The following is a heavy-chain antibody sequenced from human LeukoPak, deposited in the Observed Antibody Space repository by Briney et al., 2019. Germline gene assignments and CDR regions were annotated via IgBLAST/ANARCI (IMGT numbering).Heavy chain of an antibody. J-gene: IGHJ3*02. CDR2: IYYSGSN. CDR3: ARNVDASLVRSINKYCSSTSCYQGGFDAFDI. Sequence: ETLSLTCTISGASISGFYWSWIRQPPGKGLEWIGSIYYSGSNYYNPSLKSRVTISVDTSKNQFSLKLSSVTAADTAVYYCARNVDASLVRSINKYCSSTSCYQGGFDAFDIWGQGTMVTVSS. V-gene: IGHV4-59*05. CDR1: GASISGFY. D-gene: IGHD2-2*01.